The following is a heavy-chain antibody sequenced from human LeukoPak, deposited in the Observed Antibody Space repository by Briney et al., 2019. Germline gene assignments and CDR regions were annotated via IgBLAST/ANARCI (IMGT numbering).Heavy chain of an antibody. Sequence: GSLRLSCVVSGFTFSSYWMSWVRQAPGQGLEWVANMKQDGGEKYYVDSVKGRFTISRDNAKNSLYLQMNSLRAEDTAVYYCARAPYYSHVEFYFDYWGQGTLVTVSS. D-gene: IGHD3-22*01. J-gene: IGHJ4*02. CDR2: MKQDGGEK. CDR1: GFTFSSYW. CDR3: ARAPYYSHVEFYFDY. V-gene: IGHV3-7*03.